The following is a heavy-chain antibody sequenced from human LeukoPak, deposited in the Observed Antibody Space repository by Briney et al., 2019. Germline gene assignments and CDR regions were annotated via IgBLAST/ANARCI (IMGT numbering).Heavy chain of an antibody. CDR2: ISYDGSYK. D-gene: IGHD7-27*01. CDR3: AKILGTTGIFDY. CDR1: GFSFSNYG. V-gene: IGHV3-30*18. Sequence: GRSLRLSCAASGFSFSNYGMHWVRQAPGKGLEWVAVISYDGSYKNYADSVKGRFTISRDSSKDTLNLQMNSLRAEDTAVYHCAKILGTTGIFDYWGQGTLVTVSS. J-gene: IGHJ4*02.